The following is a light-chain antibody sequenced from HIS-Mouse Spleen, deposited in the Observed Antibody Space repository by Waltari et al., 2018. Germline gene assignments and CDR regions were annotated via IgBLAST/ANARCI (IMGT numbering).Light chain of an antibody. V-gene: IGLV3-10*01. J-gene: IGLJ3*02. CDR3: YSAADNNRV. Sequence: SYELTQPPSVSASPGQTARITCSGDALPKKYAYWYQQKSGQAPVLVIYEDSKRPSGIPERFSGSSSGTTVTLTISGAQVEDEADYYCYSAADNNRVFGGGTKLTVL. CDR2: EDS. CDR1: ALPKKY.